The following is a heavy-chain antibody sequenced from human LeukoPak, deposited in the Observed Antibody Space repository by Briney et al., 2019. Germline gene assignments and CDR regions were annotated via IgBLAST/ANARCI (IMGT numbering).Heavy chain of an antibody. V-gene: IGHV4-59*08. CDR3: ARRASGSYYRAYFDY. D-gene: IGHD3-10*01. CDR1: GGSFSGYY. CDR2: IYYSGST. Sequence: SETLSLTCAVYGGSFSGYYWSWIRQPPGKGLEWIGYIYYSGSTNYNPSLKSRVTISVDTSKNQFSLKLSSVTAADTAVYYCARRASGSYYRAYFDYWGQGALVTVSS. J-gene: IGHJ4*02.